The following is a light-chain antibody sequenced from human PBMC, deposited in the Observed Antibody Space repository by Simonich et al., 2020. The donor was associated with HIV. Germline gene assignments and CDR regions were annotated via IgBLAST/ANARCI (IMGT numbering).Light chain of an antibody. CDR2: DAS. CDR3: QQYYSTPQLT. J-gene: IGKJ4*01. V-gene: IGKV1-13*02. CDR1: QGISSA. Sequence: AIQLTQSPSSLSASVGDRVTITCRASQGISSALAWYQQKPGKAPKLLIYDASSLESGVPSRFSGSGSGTDYTLTISSLQPEDFATYYCQQYYSTPQLTFGGGTKVEIK.